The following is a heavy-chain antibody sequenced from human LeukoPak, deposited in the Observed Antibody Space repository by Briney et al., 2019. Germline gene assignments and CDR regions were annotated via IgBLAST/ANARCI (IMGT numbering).Heavy chain of an antibody. Sequence: PSETLSLTCTVSSASIGSYYWGWIRQTPGKGLECIGYVHYAEAATYNSSLQSRVTISVDTSKNQFSLKLSSVTAADTAVYYCARGGYSYGQPYYYYYMDVWGKGTTVTVSS. CDR2: VHYAEAA. V-gene: IGHV4-59*12. CDR3: ARGGYSYGQPYYYYYMDV. J-gene: IGHJ6*03. CDR1: SASIGSYY. D-gene: IGHD5-18*01.